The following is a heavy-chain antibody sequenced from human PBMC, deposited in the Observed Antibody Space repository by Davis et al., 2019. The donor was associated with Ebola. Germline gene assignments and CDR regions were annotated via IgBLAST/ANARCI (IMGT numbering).Heavy chain of an antibody. CDR1: GGSIRSGDYY. V-gene: IGHV4-61*08. Sequence: MPSETLSLTCSVSGGSIRSGDYYWSWIRQPPGKGLEWIGYIYYSGSTNYNPSLKSRVTISVDTSKNQFSLKLSSVTAADTAVYYCARVDYDFWSGYYSPCWFDPWGQGTLVTVSS. J-gene: IGHJ5*02. CDR2: IYYSGST. CDR3: ARVDYDFWSGYYSPCWFDP. D-gene: IGHD3-3*01.